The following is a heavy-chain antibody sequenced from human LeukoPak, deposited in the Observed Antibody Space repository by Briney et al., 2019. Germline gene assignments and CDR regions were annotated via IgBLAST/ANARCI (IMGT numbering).Heavy chain of an antibody. J-gene: IGHJ4*02. V-gene: IGHV3-7*03. CDR2: IKEDGTET. D-gene: IGHD5-24*01. Sequence: PGGSLRLSCAASGFMFSGNWMSWVRLAPGKGLEWVANIKEDGTETYYVDSVKGRFTISRDNAKNPLYLQMNSLRVEDTAVYYCAKEGRSLQTYWGQGTLVTVSS. CDR1: GFMFSGNW. CDR3: AKEGRSLQTY.